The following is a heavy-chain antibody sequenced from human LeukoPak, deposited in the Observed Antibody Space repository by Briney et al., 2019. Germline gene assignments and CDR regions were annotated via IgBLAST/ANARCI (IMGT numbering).Heavy chain of an antibody. J-gene: IGHJ4*02. D-gene: IGHD6-13*01. Sequence: ASVKVSCKVSGYTLAELSMHWARQAPGKGLEWIGGFDREDGETIYAQKFQGRVTMTRDTSISTAYMELSRLRSDDTAVYYCASKIAAAGTVGYWGQGTLVTVSS. CDR1: GYTLAELS. V-gene: IGHV1-24*01. CDR3: ASKIAAAGTVGY. CDR2: FDREDGET.